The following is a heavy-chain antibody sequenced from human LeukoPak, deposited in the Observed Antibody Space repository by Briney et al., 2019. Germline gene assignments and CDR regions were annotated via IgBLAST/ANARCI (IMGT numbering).Heavy chain of an antibody. CDR3: ARRCDSSRGAFDI. CDR1: GYTFTGYY. J-gene: IGHJ3*02. V-gene: IGHV1-2*02. CDR2: INPNSGGT. Sequence: PGASVKVSCKASGYTFTGYYMHWVRQAPGQGLEWMGWINPNSGGTNYAQKFQDRVTMTRDTSISTAYMELSRLRSDDTAVYYCARRCDSSRGAFDIWGQGTMVTVSS. D-gene: IGHD3-22*01.